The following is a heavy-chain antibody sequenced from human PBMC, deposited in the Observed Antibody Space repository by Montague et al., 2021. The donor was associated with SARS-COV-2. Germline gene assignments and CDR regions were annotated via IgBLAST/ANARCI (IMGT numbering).Heavy chain of an antibody. CDR2: IYPSGST. J-gene: IGHJ5*02. D-gene: IGHD3-9*01. Sequence: SETLSLTCAVYGGSFSGYYWSWIRQPPGKGLEWIGEIYPSGSTNYNPSLKSRVTISVDTSKNQFSLKLSSVTAADTAVYYCARERYSLSPTRGSTWFDPWGQGTLVTVSS. V-gene: IGHV4-34*01. CDR1: GGSFSGYY. CDR3: ARERYSLSPTRGSTWFDP.